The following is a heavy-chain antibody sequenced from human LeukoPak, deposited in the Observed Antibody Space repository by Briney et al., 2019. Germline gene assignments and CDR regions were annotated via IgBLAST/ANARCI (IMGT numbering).Heavy chain of an antibody. V-gene: IGHV4-34*01. CDR2: INHSGST. D-gene: IGHD5-18*01. J-gene: IGHJ4*02. CDR3: ARGGYSYGSTRRRVFDY. CDR1: GGSFSGYY. Sequence: PSETLSLTCAVYGGSFSGYYWSWIRQPPGKGLEWIGEINHSGSTNYNPSLKSRVTISVDTSKNQFSLKLSSVTAADTAVYYCARGGYSYGSTRRRVFDYWGQGTLVTVSS.